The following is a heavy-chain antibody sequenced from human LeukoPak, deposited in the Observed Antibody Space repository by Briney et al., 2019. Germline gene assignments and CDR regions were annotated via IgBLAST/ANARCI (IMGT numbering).Heavy chain of an antibody. CDR3: ARAYVGTYYYGSGSYRDYGMDV. J-gene: IGHJ6*02. CDR1: GGSFSGYY. V-gene: IGHV4-34*01. CDR2: INHSGST. Sequence: PSETLSLTCAVYGGSFSGYYWSWIRQPPGKGLEWIGEINHSGSTNYNPSLKSRVTISVDTSKNQFSLKLSSVTAADTAVYYCARAYVGTYYYGSGSYRDYGMDVWGQGTTVTVSS. D-gene: IGHD3-10*01.